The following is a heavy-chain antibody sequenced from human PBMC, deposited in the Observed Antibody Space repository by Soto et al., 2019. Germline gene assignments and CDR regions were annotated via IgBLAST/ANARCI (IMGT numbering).Heavy chain of an antibody. CDR2: MNPNSGNT. V-gene: IGHV1-8*01. D-gene: IGHD6-19*01. Sequence: ASVKVSCKASGYTFTSYDINWVRQATGQGLEWMGWMNPNSGNTGYAQKFQGRVTMTIDTPTSTAYMVLWSLRSDDTAVYYCVRDRGSGWFVYWGQGTPVTVSS. CDR1: GYTFTSYD. J-gene: IGHJ4*02. CDR3: VRDRGSGWFVY.